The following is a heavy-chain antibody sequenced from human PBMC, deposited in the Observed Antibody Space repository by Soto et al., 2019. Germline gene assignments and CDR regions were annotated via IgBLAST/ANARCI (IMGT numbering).Heavy chain of an antibody. Sequence: ASVKVSCKASGYTFTSYDINWVRPATGQGLEWMGWINPNSGITDFAQKFQGGIIMTVNTSISTAYIELSRLRSEDTDAYSCPIAPTPKAGQFWALQRERWFEPWGQGTLVTVSS. V-gene: IGHV1-8*01. CDR3: PIAPTPKAGQFWALQRERWFEP. CDR1: GYTFTSYD. D-gene: IGHD3-16*01. J-gene: IGHJ5*02. CDR2: INPNSGIT.